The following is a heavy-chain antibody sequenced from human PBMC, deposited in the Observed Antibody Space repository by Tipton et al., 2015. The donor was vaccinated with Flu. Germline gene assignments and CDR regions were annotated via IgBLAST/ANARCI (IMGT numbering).Heavy chain of an antibody. J-gene: IGHJ3*01. D-gene: IGHD2-2*01. V-gene: IGHV4-38-2*01. CDR2: AYYRGSR. Sequence: TLSLTCAVSGYSISSGYYWAWTRQPPGKGLGWIANAYYRGSRYYNPSLESRVTISVDTSKNQVSLQVTSVTAADTAVYYCARGLPAASGDSAFDFWGQGTMVTVSS. CDR1: GYSISSGYY. CDR3: ARGLPAASGDSAFDF.